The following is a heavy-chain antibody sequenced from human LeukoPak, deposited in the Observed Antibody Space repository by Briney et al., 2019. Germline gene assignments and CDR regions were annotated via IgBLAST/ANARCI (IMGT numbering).Heavy chain of an antibody. CDR3: AREEMATAPAFDI. Sequence: ASVKVSCKASGYTFTSYYMHWMRQAPGQGLEWMGIINPSGGSTSYAQKFQGRVTMTRDTSTSTVYMELSSLRSEDTAVYYCAREEMATAPAFDIWGQGTMVTVSS. J-gene: IGHJ3*02. CDR2: INPSGGST. D-gene: IGHD5-24*01. V-gene: IGHV1-46*01. CDR1: GYTFTSYY.